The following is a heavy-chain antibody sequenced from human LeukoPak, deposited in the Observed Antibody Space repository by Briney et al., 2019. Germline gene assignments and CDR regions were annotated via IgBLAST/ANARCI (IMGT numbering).Heavy chain of an antibody. CDR1: GFIFSGSA. D-gene: IGHD6-13*01. J-gene: IGHJ4*02. CDR2: IRSKANSYAT. Sequence: GGSLRLSCAASGFIFSGSAMHWVRQASGKGLEWVGRIRSKANSYATAYAASVKGRFTISRDDSKNTAYLQMNSLKTEDTAVYYCTSSLAAPLFDYWGQGTLVTVSS. V-gene: IGHV3-73*01. CDR3: TSSLAAPLFDY.